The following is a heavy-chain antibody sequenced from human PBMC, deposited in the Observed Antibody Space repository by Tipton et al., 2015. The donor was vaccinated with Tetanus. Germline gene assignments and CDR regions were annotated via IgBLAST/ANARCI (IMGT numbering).Heavy chain of an antibody. CDR3: ARLTCSSPSCYYYYYYYVDV. Sequence: PSLTCSVSGDSIRSEDYYWGWIRQSPGKGLEWLGYIYYSGSTYNNPSLKSRVSISLDASKNQFSLSLNSVTAADSATYYCARLTCSSPSCYYYYYYYVDVWGTGTSVAVSS. CDR2: IYYSGST. D-gene: IGHD2-2*01. V-gene: IGHV4-30-4*01. J-gene: IGHJ6*03. CDR1: GDSIRSEDYY.